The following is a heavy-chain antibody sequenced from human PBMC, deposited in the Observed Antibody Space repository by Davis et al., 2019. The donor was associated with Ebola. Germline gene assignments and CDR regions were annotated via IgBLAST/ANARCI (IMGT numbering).Heavy chain of an antibody. V-gene: IGHV3-48*01. CDR3: AKRKTGGQGAFH. D-gene: IGHD1-1*01. Sequence: GESLKISCAAAGFTFSSYSMNWVRQAPGKGLEWVSYISSSSSTKYYADSVKGRCTISRDNAKNSLYLQMNSLRAEDTAVYYCAKRKTGGQGAFHWGQGTLVTVSS. CDR1: GFTFSSYS. J-gene: IGHJ4*02. CDR2: ISSSSSTK.